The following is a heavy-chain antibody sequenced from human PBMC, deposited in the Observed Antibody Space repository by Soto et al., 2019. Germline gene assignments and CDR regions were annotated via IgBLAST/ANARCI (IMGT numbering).Heavy chain of an antibody. CDR2: INHSGST. CDR3: ARGRYCSGGSCYSGSHNWFDP. D-gene: IGHD2-15*01. V-gene: IGHV4-34*01. Sequence: XETLSLTCSVYGGSFSGYYWSWIRQPPGKGLDWIGEINHSGSTNYNPSLKSRVTISVDTSKNQFSLKLSSVTAADTAVYYCARGRYCSGGSCYSGSHNWFDPWGQGTLVTVSS. CDR1: GGSFSGYY. J-gene: IGHJ5*02.